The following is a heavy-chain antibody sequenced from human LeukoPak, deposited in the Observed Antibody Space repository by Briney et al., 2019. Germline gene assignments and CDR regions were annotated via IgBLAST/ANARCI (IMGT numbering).Heavy chain of an antibody. CDR1: GYTFTGYY. Sequence: ASVKVSCKASGYTFTGYYMHWVRQAPGQGLEWMGWINPNSGGTNYAQKFQGRVTMTRDTSISTAYMEPSRLRSDDTAVYYCARVYLGFSNYYYGMDVWGQGTTVTVSS. CDR2: INPNSGGT. CDR3: ARVYLGFSNYYYGMDV. J-gene: IGHJ6*02. V-gene: IGHV1-2*02. D-gene: IGHD3-16*01.